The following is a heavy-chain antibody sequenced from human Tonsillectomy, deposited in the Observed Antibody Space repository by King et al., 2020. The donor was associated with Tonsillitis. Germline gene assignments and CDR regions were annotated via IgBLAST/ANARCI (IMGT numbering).Heavy chain of an antibody. J-gene: IGHJ6*02. CDR2: ISWNSVSI. CDR3: VKDIGWRRVYSYVYGGMDV. CDR1: GFSFDDHA. V-gene: IGHV3-9*01. Sequence: VQLVESGGGLVQPGRSLRLSCAASGFSFDDHAMHWVRQAPGKGLEWVSGISWNSVSIDYADSVKGRFTMSRDNAQNSLSLQMNSLRHEDTALYYCVKDIGWRRVYSYVYGGMDVWGQGTTVTVSS. D-gene: IGHD5-18*01.